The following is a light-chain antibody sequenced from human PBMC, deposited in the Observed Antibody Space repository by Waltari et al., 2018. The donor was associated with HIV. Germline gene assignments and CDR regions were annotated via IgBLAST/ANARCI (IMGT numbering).Light chain of an antibody. V-gene: IGKV1-39*01. CDR3: QHSYISPWT. CDR2: AAS. Sequence: DIQMTQSPSSLSASIGGRVTITCRASQRISTYLNWYQQKPGKAPHLLIFAASNLQSGVPSRFSGRGSGTDFTLTISSLQPEDFATYYCQHSYISPWTFGQGTKVEI. J-gene: IGKJ1*01. CDR1: QRISTY.